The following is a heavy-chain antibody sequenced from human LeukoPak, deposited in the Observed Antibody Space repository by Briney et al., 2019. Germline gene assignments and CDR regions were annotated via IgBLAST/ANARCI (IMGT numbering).Heavy chain of an antibody. D-gene: IGHD3-22*01. J-gene: IGHJ4*02. V-gene: IGHV4-59*01. Sequence: SETLSLTCTVSGGSISTYYWNWIRQPPGKGLEWMGFIYYSGSTSYNPSLKGRVTISVDTSTNQFSLKLSSVTAADTAVYYCARVPYYHDSSGYYYAYFDYWGQGTLVTVSS. CDR2: IYYSGST. CDR1: GGSISTYY. CDR3: ARVPYYHDSSGYYYAYFDY.